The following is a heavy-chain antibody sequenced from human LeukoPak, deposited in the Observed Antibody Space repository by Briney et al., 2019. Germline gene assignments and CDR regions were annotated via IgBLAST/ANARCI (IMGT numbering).Heavy chain of an antibody. D-gene: IGHD1-14*01. CDR3: ASTELDAFDI. V-gene: IGHV4-59*01. CDR2: IYYSGST. CDR1: GGSISSYY. Sequence: SETLPLTCTVSGGSISSYYWSWIRQPPGKGLEWIGYIYYSGSTNYNPSLKSRVTISVDTSKNQFSLKLSSVTAADTAVYYCASTELDAFDIWGQGTMVTVSS. J-gene: IGHJ3*02.